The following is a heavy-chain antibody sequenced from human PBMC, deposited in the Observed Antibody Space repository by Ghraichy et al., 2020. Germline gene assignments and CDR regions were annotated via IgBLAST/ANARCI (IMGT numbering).Heavy chain of an antibody. V-gene: IGHV4-34*01. Sequence: SQTLSLTCAVYGGSFSGYYWSWIRQPPGKGLEWIGEINHSGSTNYNPSLKSRVTISVDTSKNQFSLKLSSVTAADTAVYYCARGRVLHQGYYYYGMDVWGQGTTVTVSS. CDR1: GGSFSGYY. J-gene: IGHJ6*02. D-gene: IGHD2/OR15-2a*01. CDR3: ARGRVLHQGYYYYGMDV. CDR2: INHSGST.